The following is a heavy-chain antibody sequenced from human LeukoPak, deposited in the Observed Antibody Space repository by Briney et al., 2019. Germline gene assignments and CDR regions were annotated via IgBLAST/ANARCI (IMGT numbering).Heavy chain of an antibody. CDR1: GFTFSSYE. V-gene: IGHV3-48*03. CDR2: ISSSGSTI. D-gene: IGHD4-17*01. J-gene: IGHJ6*02. CDR3: ARDSTVTTYYYYGMDV. Sequence: GGSLRLSCAASGFTFSSYEMNWVRQAPGKGLEWVSYISSSGSTIYYADSVKGRFTISRDNAKNPPYLQMNSLRAEDTAVYYCARDSTVTTYYYYGMDVWGQGTTVTVSS.